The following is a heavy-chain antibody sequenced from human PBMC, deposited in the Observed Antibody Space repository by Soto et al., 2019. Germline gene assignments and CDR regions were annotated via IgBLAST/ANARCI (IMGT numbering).Heavy chain of an antibody. J-gene: IGHJ4*02. CDR2: IDPSDSYT. CDR3: ARHEVGSGWFTNFDY. Sequence: PGESLKISCKGSGYSFTNYWISWVRQMPGKGLEWMGRIDPSDSYTNYSPSFQGHVAISADKSISTGYLQWSSLKASGTAMYYCARHEVGSGWFTNFDYWGQGSLVTVSS. D-gene: IGHD6-19*01. V-gene: IGHV5-10-1*01. CDR1: GYSFTNYW.